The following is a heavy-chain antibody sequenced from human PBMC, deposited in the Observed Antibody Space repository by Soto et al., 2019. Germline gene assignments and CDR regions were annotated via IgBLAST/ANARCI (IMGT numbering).Heavy chain of an antibody. CDR2: ISGSGGST. Sequence: GGSLRLSCAASGFTFSSYAMSWVRQAPGKGLEWVSAISGSGGSTYYADSVKGRFTISRDNSKNTLYLQMNSLRAEDTAVYYCAKLESRGIAAAGALNWGQGTLVTVSS. V-gene: IGHV3-23*01. CDR3: AKLESRGIAAAGALN. J-gene: IGHJ4*02. CDR1: GFTFSSYA. D-gene: IGHD6-13*01.